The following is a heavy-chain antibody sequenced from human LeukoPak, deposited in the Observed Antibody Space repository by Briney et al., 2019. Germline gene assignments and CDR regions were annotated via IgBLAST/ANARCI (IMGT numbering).Heavy chain of an antibody. Sequence: ASVKVSCKASGYTFTSYYMHWVRHAPGQGLEWMGIINPSGGSTSYAQKFQGRVSMTRDTSTSTVYMELSSLRSEDTAVYYCATARGACSSTSCYTGSWFDPWGQGTLVTVSS. J-gene: IGHJ5*02. CDR3: ATARGACSSTSCYTGSWFDP. D-gene: IGHD2-2*02. CDR2: INPSGGST. V-gene: IGHV1-46*03. CDR1: GYTFTSYY.